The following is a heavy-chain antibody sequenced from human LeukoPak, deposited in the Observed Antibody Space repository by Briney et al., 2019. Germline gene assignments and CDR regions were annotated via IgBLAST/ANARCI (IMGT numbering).Heavy chain of an antibody. CDR2: ISGSGGST. V-gene: IGHV3-23*01. CDR1: GFTFSSYA. Sequence: PGGSLRLSCAASGFTFSSYAMSWVRQAPGKGREWVSAISGSGGSTYYADSVKGRFTISRDNSKNTLYPQMNSLRAEDTAVYYCATEGEMATINYFDYWGQGPLVTVSS. D-gene: IGHD5-24*01. CDR3: ATEGEMATINYFDY. J-gene: IGHJ4*02.